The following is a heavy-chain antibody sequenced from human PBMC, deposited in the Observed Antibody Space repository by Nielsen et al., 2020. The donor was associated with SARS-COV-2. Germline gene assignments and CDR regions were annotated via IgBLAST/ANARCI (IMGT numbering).Heavy chain of an antibody. CDR2: ISGSGGST. Sequence: GESLKISCAASGFTFSSYAMSWVRQAPGKGLEWVSAISGSGGSTYYADSVKGRFTISRDNSKNTLYLQMNSLRVEDTAVYYCAKDHDILTGYLYYYYYYGMDVWGQGTTVTVSS. J-gene: IGHJ6*02. CDR1: GFTFSSYA. V-gene: IGHV3-23*01. CDR3: AKDHDILTGYLYYYYYYGMDV. D-gene: IGHD3-9*01.